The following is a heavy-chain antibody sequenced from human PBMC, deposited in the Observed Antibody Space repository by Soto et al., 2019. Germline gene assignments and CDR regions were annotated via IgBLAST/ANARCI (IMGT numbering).Heavy chain of an antibody. CDR2: IKTDGSII. V-gene: IGHV3-74*01. CDR1: GFSFRSYW. D-gene: IGHD1-26*01. Sequence: EVQLVESGGGLVQPGGSLRLSCAASGFSFRSYWMHWVSQAPGKGLVWVSRIKTDGSIITYADSVKGRFTISRDNANNTLYLQMNTLRAEVTAVYHFARVGQGAWYFDLWGRGTLVTVSS. J-gene: IGHJ2*01. CDR3: ARVGQGAWYFDL.